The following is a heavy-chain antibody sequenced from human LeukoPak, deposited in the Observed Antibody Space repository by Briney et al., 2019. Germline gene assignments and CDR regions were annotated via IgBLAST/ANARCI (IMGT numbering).Heavy chain of an antibody. CDR2: IIPIFGTA. CDR1: GGTFSSYA. D-gene: IGHD2-8*01. Sequence: SVKVSCKASGGTFSSYAISWVRQAPGQGLEWMGRIIPIFGTANYAQKFQGRVTITTDESTSTAYMELNSLRAEDTAVYYCAKSRRRGYCTNGVCYTSFDYWGQGTLVTVSS. J-gene: IGHJ4*02. V-gene: IGHV1-69*05. CDR3: AKSRRRGYCTNGVCYTSFDY.